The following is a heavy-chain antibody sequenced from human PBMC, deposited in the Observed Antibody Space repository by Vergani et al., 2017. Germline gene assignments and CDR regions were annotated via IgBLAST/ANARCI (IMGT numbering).Heavy chain of an antibody. D-gene: IGHD6-6*01. J-gene: IGHJ6*03. CDR1: GFTFSSYG. V-gene: IGHV3-30*18. CDR2: ISYDGSNK. CDR3: AKGLQSIAARSAGMDV. Sequence: QVQLVESGGGVVQPGRSLRLSCAASGFTFSSYGMHWVRQAPGKGLEWVAVISYDGSNKYYADSVKGRFTISRDNSKNTLYLQMNSLRAEDTALYYCAKGLQSIAARSAGMDVWGKGTTVTVSS.